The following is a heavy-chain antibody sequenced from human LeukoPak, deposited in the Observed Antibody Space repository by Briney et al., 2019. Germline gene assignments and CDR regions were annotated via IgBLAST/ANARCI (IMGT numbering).Heavy chain of an antibody. CDR3: ARPFGGYKSVSYQKNAFDI. CDR2: ISAYNGNT. V-gene: IGHV1-18*01. D-gene: IGHD5-24*01. CDR1: GYTFTSYG. J-gene: IGHJ3*02. Sequence: ASVKVSCKASGYTFTSYGISWVRHAPGQGLEWMGWISAYNGNTNYAQKLQGRVTMTTDTSTSTAYMELRSLRSDDTAVYYCARPFGGYKSVSYQKNAFDIWGQGTMVTVSS.